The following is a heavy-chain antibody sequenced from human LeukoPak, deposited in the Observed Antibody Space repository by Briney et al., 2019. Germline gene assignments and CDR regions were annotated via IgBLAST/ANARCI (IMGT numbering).Heavy chain of an antibody. CDR1: GYTFTSNY. Sequence: GASVKVSCKAFGYTFTSNYMHWVRQAPGQGPEWMGVISPSGGSTTYAQKFQGRVTLTTDMSTSTDYLELSSLRSEDTAVYYCAKDYEPLVGVHRWGDWFDPWGQGTLVTVSS. V-gene: IGHV1-46*01. D-gene: IGHD1-26*01. CDR3: AKDYEPLVGVHRWGDWFDP. J-gene: IGHJ5*02. CDR2: ISPSGGST.